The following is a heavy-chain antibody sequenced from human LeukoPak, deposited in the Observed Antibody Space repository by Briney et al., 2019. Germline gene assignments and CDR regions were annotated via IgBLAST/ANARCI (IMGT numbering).Heavy chain of an antibody. J-gene: IGHJ4*02. V-gene: IGHV3-21*01. CDR3: ARRVGLRYFDWLSHPPSDY. CDR2: ISSSSSYI. D-gene: IGHD3-9*01. Sequence: GGSQRLSCAASGFTFSSYSMNWVRQAPGKWLEWVSSISSSSSYIYYADSVKGRFTISRDNAKNSLYLQMNSLRAEDTAVYYCARRVGLRYFDWLSHPPSDYWGQGTLVTVSS. CDR1: GFTFSSYS.